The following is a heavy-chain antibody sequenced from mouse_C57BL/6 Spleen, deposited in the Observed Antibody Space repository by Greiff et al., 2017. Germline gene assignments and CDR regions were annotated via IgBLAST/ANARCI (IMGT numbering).Heavy chain of an antibody. D-gene: IGHD2-12*01. Sequence: DVHLVESGGGLVKPGGSLKLSCAASGFTFSSYTMSWVRQTPEKRLEWVATISGGGGNTYYPDSVKGRFTISRDNAKNTLYLQMSSLRSEDTALFYSARRRIYSNDVGYAMGYWGQGTSVTVSS. V-gene: IGHV5-9*01. CDR2: ISGGGGNT. J-gene: IGHJ4*01. CDR1: GFTFSSYT. CDR3: ARRRIYSNDVGYAMGY.